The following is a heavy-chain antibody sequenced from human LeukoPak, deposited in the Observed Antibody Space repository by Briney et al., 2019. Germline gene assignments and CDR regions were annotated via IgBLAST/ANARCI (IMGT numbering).Heavy chain of an antibody. CDR1: GFTFSRYW. D-gene: IGHD3-10*02. Sequence: GGSLRLSCAASGFTFSRYWMSWVRQAPGGGLQWVANINQDGSEKYYLDSVKGRFTISRDNAKNSLYLQMNSLRAEDTAVYYCAELGITMIGGVWGKGTTVTISS. CDR2: INQDGSEK. CDR3: AELGITMIGGV. V-gene: IGHV3-7*01. J-gene: IGHJ6*04.